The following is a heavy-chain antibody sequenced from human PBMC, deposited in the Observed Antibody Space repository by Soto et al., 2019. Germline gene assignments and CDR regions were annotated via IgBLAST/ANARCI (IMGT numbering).Heavy chain of an antibody. J-gene: IGHJ4*02. CDR1: GFTFSSYW. D-gene: IGHD6-19*01. Sequence: EVQLVESGGGLVQPGGSLRLSCAASGFTFSSYWMSWVRQAPGKGLEWVANIKQDGSEKYYADSVKGRFTISRDNAKNSLYLQMNSLRAEDTAVYYCARDQQWLENYFDYWGQGTLVTVSS. CDR2: IKQDGSEK. V-gene: IGHV3-7*05. CDR3: ARDQQWLENYFDY.